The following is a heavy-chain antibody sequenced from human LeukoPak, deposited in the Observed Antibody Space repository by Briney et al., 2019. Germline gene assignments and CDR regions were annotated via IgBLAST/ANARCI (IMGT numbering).Heavy chain of an antibody. Sequence: GGSLRLSCAVSGITLSYYAMSWVRQAPGKGLEWVAGISGGGGGTNYADSVRGRFTISRDNPKNTLYLQMNNLRADDTAVYFCAKRGVVIRVILVGFHKEAYYFDSWGQGALVTVSS. V-gene: IGHV3-23*01. J-gene: IGHJ4*02. CDR3: AKRGVVIRVILVGFHKEAYYFDS. CDR2: ISGGGGGT. CDR1: GITLSYYA. D-gene: IGHD3-10*01.